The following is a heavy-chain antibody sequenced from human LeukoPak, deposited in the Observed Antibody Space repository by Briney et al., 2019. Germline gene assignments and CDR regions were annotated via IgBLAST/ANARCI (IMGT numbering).Heavy chain of an antibody. D-gene: IGHD5-12*01. J-gene: IGHJ4*02. V-gene: IGHV3-7*01. CDR1: GFTFSSYW. CDR2: IKQDGSEK. CDR3: ARAPHKTQRWLQGFDY. Sequence: GGSLRLSCAASGFTFSSYWMSWVRQAPGKGLEWVANIKQDGSEKYYVDSVKGRFTISRDNAKSSLYLQMNSLRAEDTAVYYCARAPHKTQRWLQGFDYWGQGTLVTVSS.